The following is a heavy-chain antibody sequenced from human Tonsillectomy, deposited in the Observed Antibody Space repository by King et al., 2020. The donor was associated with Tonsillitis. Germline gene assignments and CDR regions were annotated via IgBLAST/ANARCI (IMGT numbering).Heavy chain of an antibody. D-gene: IGHD3-9*01. CDR1: GFTFSSYA. CDR2: IYSGGSST. CDR3: AKDSPLYDILTGYYHPNPFDY. Sequence: VQLVESGGGLVQPGGSLRLSCAASGFTFSSYAMSWVRQAPGKGLEWVSVIYSGGSSTYYADSVKGRFTISRDNSKNTLYLQMNSLRAEDTAVYHCAKDSPLYDILTGYYHPNPFDYWGQGTLVTVSS. V-gene: IGHV3-23*03. J-gene: IGHJ4*02.